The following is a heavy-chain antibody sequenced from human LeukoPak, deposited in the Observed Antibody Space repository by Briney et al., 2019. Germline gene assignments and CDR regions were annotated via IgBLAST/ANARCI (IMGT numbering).Heavy chain of an antibody. Sequence: GGPLRLSCAASGFTFDDYAMHWVRQAPGKGLEWVSLISWDGGSTYYADSVKGRFTISRDNSKNSLYLQMNSLRAEDTALYYCAKRTKDSGYDDWGQGTLVTVSS. V-gene: IGHV3-43D*03. J-gene: IGHJ4*02. D-gene: IGHD5-12*01. CDR3: AKRTKDSGYDD. CDR2: ISWDGGST. CDR1: GFTFDDYA.